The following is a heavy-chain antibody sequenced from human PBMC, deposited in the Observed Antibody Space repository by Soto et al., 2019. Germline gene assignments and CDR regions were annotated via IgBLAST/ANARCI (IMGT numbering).Heavy chain of an antibody. Sequence: VGSLRLSCAGSGFTFSSYAMHWVRQAPGKGLEYVSSISINGGSTYYADSVKGRFTISRDNSKDTLYLQMGSLRAEDMAVYYCARSGGYDRRYFYGMDVWGQGTTVTVSS. CDR1: GFTFSSYA. J-gene: IGHJ6*02. D-gene: IGHD5-12*01. CDR2: ISINGGST. V-gene: IGHV3-64*02. CDR3: ARSGGYDRRYFYGMDV.